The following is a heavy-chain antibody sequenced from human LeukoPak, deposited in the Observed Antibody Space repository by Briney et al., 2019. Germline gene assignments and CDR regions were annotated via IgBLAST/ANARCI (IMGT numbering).Heavy chain of an antibody. CDR3: ARGIVGHTQDY. CDR1: GYTFTGYT. Sequence: GASVKVSCKASGYTFTGYTISWVRQAPGQGLEWMGWTSVYNGKINYAQKVQGRVTMTTDTFTNTAYMELRSLRSDDTAVYFCARGIVGHTQDYWGQGTPVTVSS. J-gene: IGHJ4*02. V-gene: IGHV1-18*04. CDR2: TSVYNGKI. D-gene: IGHD1-26*01.